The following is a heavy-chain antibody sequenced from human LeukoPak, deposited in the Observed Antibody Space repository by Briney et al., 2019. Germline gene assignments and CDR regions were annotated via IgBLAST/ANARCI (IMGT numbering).Heavy chain of an antibody. D-gene: IGHD2-8*01. CDR2: MEPDNGNT. J-gene: IGHJ4*02. V-gene: IGHV1-8*01. CDR1: GYTFTRFD. Sequence: ASVKVSCKTSGYTFTRFDINWVRQATRQGLEWMGWMEPDNGNTDYAQKSQGRVTMTRNTSIDTVYLELSNLRSEDTAVYYCARGEYMYGHEIDHWGQGTLVTVSS. CDR3: ARGEYMYGHEIDH.